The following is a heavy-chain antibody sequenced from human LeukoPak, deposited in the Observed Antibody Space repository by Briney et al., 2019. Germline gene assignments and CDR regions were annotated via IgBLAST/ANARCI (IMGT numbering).Heavy chain of an antibody. Sequence: PGGSLRLSCAASGFTFSSYAMSWVRPAPGRGLEWVSGISGSGGSTYNTDAVKAMFTISRGNSKNMVYLQMDSQRAEDTALYYCAKNIPGDYWGQGTLVTVSS. CDR3: AKNIPGDY. J-gene: IGHJ4*02. CDR1: GFTFSSYA. V-gene: IGHV3-23*01. D-gene: IGHD2-2*02. CDR2: ISGSGGST.